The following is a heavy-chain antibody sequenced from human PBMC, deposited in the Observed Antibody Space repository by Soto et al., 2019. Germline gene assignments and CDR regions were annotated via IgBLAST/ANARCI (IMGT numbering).Heavy chain of an antibody. CDR2: INHSGST. CDR1: GGSFSGYY. D-gene: IGHD1-7*01. Sequence: SETLSLTCAVYGGSFSGYYWSWIRQPPGKGLEWIGEINHSGSTNYNPSLKSRVTISVDTSKNQFSLKLSSVTAADTAVYYCASLSLQLELPLVGYYGMDVWGQGTTVTVSS. J-gene: IGHJ6*02. V-gene: IGHV4-34*01. CDR3: ASLSLQLELPLVGYYGMDV.